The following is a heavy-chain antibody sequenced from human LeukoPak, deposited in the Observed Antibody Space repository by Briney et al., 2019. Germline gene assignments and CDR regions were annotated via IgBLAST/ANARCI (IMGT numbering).Heavy chain of an antibody. Sequence: PSETLSLTCAVYGGSFSGYYWSWIRQPPGKGLEWIGEINHSGSTNYNPSLKSRVTISVDTSKNQFSLKLSSVTAADTAVYYCARDNGVAAAGTLYFDYWGQGTLVTVSS. CDR1: GGSFSGYY. J-gene: IGHJ4*02. CDR2: INHSGST. D-gene: IGHD6-13*01. V-gene: IGHV4-34*01. CDR3: ARDNGVAAAGTLYFDY.